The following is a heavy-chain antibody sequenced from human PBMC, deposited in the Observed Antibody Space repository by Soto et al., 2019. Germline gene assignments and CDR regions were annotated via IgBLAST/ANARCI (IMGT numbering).Heavy chain of an antibody. V-gene: IGHV4-59*08. CDR2: IYYDRTI. CDR1: GGSISGYY. Sequence: SETLSLTCTVFGGSISGYYWAWVRLPPERGLGWIGFIYYDRTISSNPSLNSRVTLSVDTSKNQFSLNLNSVAAADTAIYYCAPQVTGLMGYAYDIWGQGTMVTVSS. J-gene: IGHJ3*02. D-gene: IGHD2-8*02. CDR3: APQVTGLMGYAYDI.